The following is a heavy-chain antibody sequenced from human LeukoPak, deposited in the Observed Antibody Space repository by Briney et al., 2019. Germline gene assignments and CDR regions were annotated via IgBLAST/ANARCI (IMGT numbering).Heavy chain of an antibody. Sequence: NASETLSLTCNVSGDSIGRSTYYWGWVRQTPEKGLEWLGSIFYNGSTYYTPSLQSRVIMSLDTSKNQFSLRLTSVTAADTAVYYCARQVAVVEPTDPNWFDSWGQGTLVTVSS. CDR3: ARQVAVVEPTDPNWFDS. CDR2: IFYNGST. J-gene: IGHJ5*01. V-gene: IGHV4-39*07. CDR1: GDSIGRSTYY. D-gene: IGHD2-21*01.